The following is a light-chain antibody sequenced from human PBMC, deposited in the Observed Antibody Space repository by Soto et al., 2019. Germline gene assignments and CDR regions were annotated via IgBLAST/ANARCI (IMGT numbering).Light chain of an antibody. Sequence: QSVLTQPHSMSAAPGQMVAITCSGTSSNIGDNSVSWYQHFPGTAPKVLIYDNNRRPSGIPDRFSGSKSGTSATLTIIGLQTGDEADYYCATWDSALSAGVFGGGTKLTVL. CDR2: DNN. CDR3: ATWDSALSAGV. CDR1: SSNIGDNS. V-gene: IGLV1-51*01. J-gene: IGLJ3*02.